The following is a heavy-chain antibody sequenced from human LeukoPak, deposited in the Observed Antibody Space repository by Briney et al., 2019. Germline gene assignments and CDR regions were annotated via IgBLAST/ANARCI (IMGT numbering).Heavy chain of an antibody. Sequence: GRSLRLSCAASGFTFSSYSMNWVRQAPGKGLEWVSSISSSSSYIYYADSVKGRFTISRDNSKSTIYLQMNSLRAEDTAVYYCAKDLTTVTPRNGMDVWGQGTTVTVSS. J-gene: IGHJ6*02. CDR3: AKDLTTVTPRNGMDV. V-gene: IGHV3-21*04. D-gene: IGHD4-17*01. CDR2: ISSSSSYI. CDR1: GFTFSSYS.